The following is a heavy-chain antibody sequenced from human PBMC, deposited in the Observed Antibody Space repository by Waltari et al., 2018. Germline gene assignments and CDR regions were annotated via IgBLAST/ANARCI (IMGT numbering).Heavy chain of an antibody. CDR1: GFIFSRHA. CDR2: IDHTGRIT. CDR3: TKRYCDDDRCYGLDY. D-gene: IGHD2-21*01. J-gene: IGHJ4*02. V-gene: IGHV3-23*04. Sequence: EVQLVESGGALVQPGGSLRLYCGASGFIFSRHAMGWARQASGNGLECVTAIDHTGRITYYADAVTGRFTVSRDNSRNTLSLQMDSLRVEDTAVYHCTKRYCDDDRCYGLDYWGQGTLVTVSS.